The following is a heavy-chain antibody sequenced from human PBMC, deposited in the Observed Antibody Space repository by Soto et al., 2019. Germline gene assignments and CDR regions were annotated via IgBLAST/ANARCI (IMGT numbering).Heavy chain of an antibody. J-gene: IGHJ6*02. Sequence: QVQLQESGPGLVKPSETLSLTCTVSGGSMSSYYWSWIRQPPGKGLECIGYIYYSGSTNYNPSLKSRVTMSVDTPKNQFSLKLISVTAADTAVYYCARRGYGPGFPYYYGMDVWGQGTTVTVSS. D-gene: IGHD3-10*01. CDR1: GGSMSSYY. CDR3: ARRGYGPGFPYYYGMDV. CDR2: IYYSGST. V-gene: IGHV4-59*01.